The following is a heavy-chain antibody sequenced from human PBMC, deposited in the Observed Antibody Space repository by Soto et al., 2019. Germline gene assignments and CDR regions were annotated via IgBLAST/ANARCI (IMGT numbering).Heavy chain of an antibody. J-gene: IGHJ5*02. Sequence: SETLSLTCTFSGCNISSYYWSWIRQPPGKGLEWIGYIYYSGSTNYNPSLKSRVTISVDTSKNQFSLKLSSVTAADTAVYYCARVPSYGDYGFEGVWFDPWGQGTLVTVSS. CDR3: ARVPSYGDYGFEGVWFDP. CDR1: GCNISSYY. CDR2: IYYSGST. V-gene: IGHV4-59*01. D-gene: IGHD4-17*01.